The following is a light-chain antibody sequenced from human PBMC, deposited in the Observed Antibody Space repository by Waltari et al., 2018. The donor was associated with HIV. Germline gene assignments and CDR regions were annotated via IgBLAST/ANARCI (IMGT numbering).Light chain of an antibody. Sequence: QSVLTQPPSVSGAPGQRVTISCTGSSSNIGAGYDVHWYQQLPGTAPKLLIYGNSNRPSGAPDRFSGSKSGTSASLAITGLQAEDEADYYGQSYDSSLSGVFGGGTKLTVL. CDR1: SSNIGAGYD. CDR3: QSYDSSLSGV. V-gene: IGLV1-40*01. CDR2: GNS. J-gene: IGLJ3*02.